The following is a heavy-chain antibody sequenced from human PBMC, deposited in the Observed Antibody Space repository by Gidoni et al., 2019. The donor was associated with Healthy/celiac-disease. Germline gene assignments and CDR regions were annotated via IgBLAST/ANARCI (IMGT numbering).Heavy chain of an antibody. Sequence: QVQLQQWGAGLLKPSETLSLTCAVYGGSFSGYYWSWIRQPPGKGLEWIGEINHSGSTNYNPSLKSRVTISVDTSKNQFSLKLSSVTAADTAVYYCAKGYYDSSGSFDYWGQETLVTVSS. V-gene: IGHV4-34*01. D-gene: IGHD3-22*01. CDR2: INHSGST. J-gene: IGHJ4*02. CDR3: AKGYYDSSGSFDY. CDR1: GGSFSGYY.